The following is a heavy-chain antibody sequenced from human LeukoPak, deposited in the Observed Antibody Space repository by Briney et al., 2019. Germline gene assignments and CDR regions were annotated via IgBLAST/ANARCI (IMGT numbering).Heavy chain of an antibody. D-gene: IGHD2-2*01. Sequence: SQTLSLTCAVSGGSISSGDYYWSWLRQPPGKGLEWIGYIYYSASTYYNPSLKRRVTISVDTSKNQFSLKLSSVAAADAAVYYCARSPLIVVVPAANYYYYYGMDVWGQGTTVTVSS. CDR2: IYYSAST. V-gene: IGHV4-30-4*01. J-gene: IGHJ6*02. CDR3: ARSPLIVVVPAANYYYYYGMDV. CDR1: GGSISSGDYY.